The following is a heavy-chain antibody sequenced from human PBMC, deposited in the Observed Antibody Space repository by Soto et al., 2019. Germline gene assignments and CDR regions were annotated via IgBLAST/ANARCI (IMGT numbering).Heavy chain of an antibody. D-gene: IGHD4-4*01. CDR3: GKVPDGVNSNWLYY. CDR1: GFPFRKYA. CDR2: TGGGIGP. J-gene: IGHJ4*02. Sequence: EVHLLESGGGLVQPGESLKLACAVSGFPFRKYAMSWVRQAPGKGLEWVSTTGGGIGPYYADSVKGRFTISRDLSKNMLYLQMISIRDDDTAGYYCGKVPDGVNSNWLYYWGQGTLGTVSS. V-gene: IGHV3-23*01.